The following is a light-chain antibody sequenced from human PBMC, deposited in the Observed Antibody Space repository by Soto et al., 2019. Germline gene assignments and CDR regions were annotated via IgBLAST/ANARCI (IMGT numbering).Light chain of an antibody. Sequence: IVLTQSPGTLSLSPGERATLSCGASQSVTNNFLAWYQQKPGQAPRLLIYGASSRATGVPDRFSGSGSGTDFTLTISRLEPGDFAVYYCQQYGTPLFTFGPGXKVDIK. CDR2: GAS. J-gene: IGKJ3*01. V-gene: IGKV3-20*01. CDR3: QQYGTPLFT. CDR1: QSVTNNF.